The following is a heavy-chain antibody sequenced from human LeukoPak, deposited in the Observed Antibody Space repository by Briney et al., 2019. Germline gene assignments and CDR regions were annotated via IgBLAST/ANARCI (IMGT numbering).Heavy chain of an antibody. CDR2: ISSSGSTI. D-gene: IGHD2-15*01. CDR1: GFTFSDYY. Sequence: GGSLRLSCAASGFTFSDYYMSWIRQAPGEGLEWVSYISSSGSTIYYADSVKGRITISRDKPKNPPYLQMNSLRAEETAVYYCARDTITTSYIAFGFRGQGTPVTVSS. V-gene: IGHV3-11*01. CDR3: ARDTITTSYIAFGF. J-gene: IGHJ1*01.